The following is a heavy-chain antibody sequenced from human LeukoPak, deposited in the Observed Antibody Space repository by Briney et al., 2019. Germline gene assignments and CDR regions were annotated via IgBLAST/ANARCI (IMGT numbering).Heavy chain of an antibody. CDR3: ARTNIAARPADFDY. CDR2: INSNSGGT. J-gene: IGHJ4*02. D-gene: IGHD6-6*01. Sequence: ASVKVSCKASGYTFTDYYIHWMRQAPGQGLEWMGWINSNSGGTSYAQKFQGRVTMTRDTPTNTAHMELSRLTSDDTAVYYCARTNIAARPADFDYWGQGTVVTVSS. CDR1: GYTFTDYY. V-gene: IGHV1-2*02.